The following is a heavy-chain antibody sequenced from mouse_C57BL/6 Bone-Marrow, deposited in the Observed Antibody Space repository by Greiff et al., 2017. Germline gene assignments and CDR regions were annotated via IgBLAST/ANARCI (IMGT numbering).Heavy chain of an antibody. Sequence: QVTLKVCGPGILQPSQTLSLTCSFSGFSLSTFGMGVGWIRQPSGKGLEWLAHIWWDDDKYYKPALKSRLTISKDTSKHQVFLKIANVDTADTATYYCARGTYYYDSSRFDYGGQGTTLTVSS. CDR3: ARGTYYYDSSRFDY. J-gene: IGHJ2*01. V-gene: IGHV8-8*01. CDR1: GFSLSTFGMG. D-gene: IGHD1-1*01. CDR2: IWWDDDK.